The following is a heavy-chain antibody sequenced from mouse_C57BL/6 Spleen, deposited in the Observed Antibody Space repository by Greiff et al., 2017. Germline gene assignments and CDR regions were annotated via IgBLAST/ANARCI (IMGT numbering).Heavy chain of an antibody. D-gene: IGHD1-1*01. CDR2: IDPSDSYT. CDR3: ARSITTVEYFDV. CDR1: GYTFTSYW. Sequence: QVQLQQPGAELVMPGASVKLSCKASGYTFTSYWMHWVKQRPGQGLEWIGEIDPSDSYTNYSQKFKGKSTLTVDKSSSTAYMQLSSLTSEDSAVYYCARSITTVEYFDVWGTGTTVTVSS. V-gene: IGHV1-69*01. J-gene: IGHJ1*03.